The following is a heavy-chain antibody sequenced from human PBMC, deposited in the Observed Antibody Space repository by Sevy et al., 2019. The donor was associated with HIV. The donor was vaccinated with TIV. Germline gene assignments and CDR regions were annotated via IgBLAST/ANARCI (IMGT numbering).Heavy chain of an antibody. V-gene: IGHV3-49*03. CDR2: IRRNSHEPYGGTT. D-gene: IGHD5-12*01. CDR3: TRALATADTPEYYFDY. Sequence: GGSLRLSCTSSGFTFGDYAMSWFRQAPGKGLEWVAFIRRNSHEPYGGTTEYAASVKGRFTISRDDTKSIAYLQMNSLKTEDTAVYYCTRALATADTPEYYFDYWGQGILVTVSS. CDR1: GFTFGDYA. J-gene: IGHJ4*02.